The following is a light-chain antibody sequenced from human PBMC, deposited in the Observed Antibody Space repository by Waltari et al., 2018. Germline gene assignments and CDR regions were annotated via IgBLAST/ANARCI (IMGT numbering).Light chain of an antibody. J-gene: IGKJ1*01. Sequence: DIQMTQSPSSLSASVGDTVTITCRASQRISSWLDWYQQKPGTATNLLNYKASSLQSGVPSRFSVSGSGTEFTLTISRLRPEDFATYYCLQYSSSPWTFGQRTKVEIK. CDR2: KAS. CDR3: LQYSSSPWT. CDR1: QRISSW. V-gene: IGKV1-5*03.